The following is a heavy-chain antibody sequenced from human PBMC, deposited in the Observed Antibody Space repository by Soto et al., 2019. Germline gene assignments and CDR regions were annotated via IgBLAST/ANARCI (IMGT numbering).Heavy chain of an antibody. D-gene: IGHD1-26*01. CDR2: INHSGST. Sequence: ESLSLTCAVYGGSFSGYYWSWIRQPPGKGLEWIGEINHSGSTNYNPSLKSRVTISVDTSKNQFSLKLSSVTAADTAVYYCARRGASGATEPTNFDYWGQGTLVTVSS. CDR1: GGSFSGYY. J-gene: IGHJ4*02. V-gene: IGHV4-34*01. CDR3: ARRGASGATEPTNFDY.